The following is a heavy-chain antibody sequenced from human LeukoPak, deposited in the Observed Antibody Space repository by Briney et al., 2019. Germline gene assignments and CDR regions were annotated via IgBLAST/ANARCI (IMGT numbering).Heavy chain of an antibody. CDR3: AVGAKASYYFDY. J-gene: IGHJ4*02. V-gene: IGHV4-34*01. CDR2: INHSGST. Sequence: SETLSLTCAVSGGSFSGYYWSWIRQPPGKGLEWIGEINHSGSTNYNPSLKSRVTISVDTSKNQFSLKLSSVTAADTAVYYCAVGAKASYYFDYWGQGTLVTVSS. CDR1: GGSFSGYY. D-gene: IGHD1-26*01.